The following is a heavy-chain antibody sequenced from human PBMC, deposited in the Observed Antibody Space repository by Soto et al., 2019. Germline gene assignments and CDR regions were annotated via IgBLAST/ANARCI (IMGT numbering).Heavy chain of an antibody. Sequence: ASVKVSCKASGYTFTGYYMHWVRQAPGQGLEWMGWINPNSGGTNYAQKFQGRVTMTTDTSTSTAYMELRSLRSDDTAVYYCARGSWLQFSAFDYWGQGTLVTVSS. D-gene: IGHD5-12*01. CDR1: GYTFTGYY. V-gene: IGHV1-2*02. J-gene: IGHJ4*02. CDR2: INPNSGGT. CDR3: ARGSWLQFSAFDY.